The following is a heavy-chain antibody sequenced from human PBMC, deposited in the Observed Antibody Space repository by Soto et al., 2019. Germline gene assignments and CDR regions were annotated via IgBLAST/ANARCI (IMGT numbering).Heavy chain of an antibody. CDR3: AKASGLLLAAQFDY. CDR1: GFTFSSYA. J-gene: IGHJ4*02. CDR2: ISGSGGST. Sequence: SVGSLRLSCAASGFTFSSYAMSWVRQAPGKGLEWVSAISGSGGSTYYADSVKGRFTISRDNSKNTLYLQMNSLRAEDTAVYYCAKASGLLLAAQFDYWGQGTLVTVSS. D-gene: IGHD6-13*01. V-gene: IGHV3-23*01.